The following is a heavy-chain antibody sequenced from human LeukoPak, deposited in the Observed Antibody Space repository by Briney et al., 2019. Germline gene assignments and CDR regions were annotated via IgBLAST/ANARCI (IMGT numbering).Heavy chain of an antibody. CDR3: ARLSVVTAFWYNWFDP. J-gene: IGHJ5*02. CDR2: IYPGDSDT. V-gene: IGHV5-51*01. D-gene: IGHD2-21*02. Sequence: GESLKISCKGSGYSFTSYWIGWVRQMPGKGLEWMGIIYPGDSDTRYSPSFQGQVTISADKSISTAYLQWSSLKASDTAMYYCARLSVVTAFWYNWFDPWGQGTLVTVSS. CDR1: GYSFTSYW.